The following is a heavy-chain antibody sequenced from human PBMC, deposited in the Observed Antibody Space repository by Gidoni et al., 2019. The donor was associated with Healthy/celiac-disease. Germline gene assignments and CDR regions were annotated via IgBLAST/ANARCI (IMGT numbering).Heavy chain of an antibody. J-gene: IGHJ4*02. CDR1: GCTFSNAW. CDR3: TTDRIMITFGGVIVSDY. CDR2: IKSKADGGTT. V-gene: IGHV3-15*01. Sequence: EVQLVESGGDLVKPGGSLRLSGAASGCTFSNAWLSWFRQAPGKGLAWFGRIKSKADGGTTDYAAPVKGRFTISRDDSKNTLSLQMNSLKTEDTAVYYCTTDRIMITFGGVIVSDYWGQGTLVTVSS. D-gene: IGHD3-16*02.